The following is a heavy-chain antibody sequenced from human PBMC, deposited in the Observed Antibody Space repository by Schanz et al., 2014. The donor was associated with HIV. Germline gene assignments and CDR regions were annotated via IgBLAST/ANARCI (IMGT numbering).Heavy chain of an antibody. V-gene: IGHV3-33*01. J-gene: IGHJ6*02. CDR3: ARRDTGTLYYYYHYGMDV. CDR2: IWYDGSYK. CDR1: GFTFSNFA. D-gene: IGHD1-1*01. Sequence: QVQLVEPGGGVVQPGRSLRLSCAASGFTFSNFAMHWVRQAPGKGLEWAAVIWYDGSYKYYADSVKGRFTISRDNPKNTLYLQMNSLRAEDTAIYYCARRDTGTLYYYYHYGMDVWGQGTTVTVSS.